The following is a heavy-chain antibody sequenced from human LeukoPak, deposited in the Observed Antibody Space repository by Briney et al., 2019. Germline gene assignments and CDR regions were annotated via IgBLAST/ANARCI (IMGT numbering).Heavy chain of an antibody. D-gene: IGHD2-21*01. J-gene: IGHJ4*02. CDR1: GLTVSKYA. CDR3: VKEVPAYGYFDY. Sequence: GGSLRLSWVAVGLTVSKYAMGSGRHAPGGGLEWGAGLNRGRTFFQDSVRGRCSISRDNSKNTLYLQLNSLTGDDTAVYFCVKEVPAYGYFDYWGGGTLVTVSS. CDR2: LNRGRT. V-gene: IGHV3-23*01.